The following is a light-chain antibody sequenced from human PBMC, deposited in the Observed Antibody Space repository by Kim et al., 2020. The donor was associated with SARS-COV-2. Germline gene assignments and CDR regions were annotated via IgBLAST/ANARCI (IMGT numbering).Light chain of an antibody. CDR2: SKN. CDR1: SRRSDY. V-gene: IGLV3-19*01. J-gene: IGLJ2*01. CDR3: NSRDSNDNVV. Sequence: VDLGQTVRITCQGDSRRSDYATWCQQKPRQAPIRVIYSKNNRPSGIPDRFSGASEGNTASLTITGTQAGDEADYYCNSRDSNDNVVFGGGTQLTVL.